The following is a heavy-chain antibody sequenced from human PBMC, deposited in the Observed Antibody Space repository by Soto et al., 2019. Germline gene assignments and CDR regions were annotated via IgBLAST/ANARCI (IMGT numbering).Heavy chain of an antibody. Sequence: GGSLRLSCVVSGFTFSDYSMHWVHQRPGEGPVWVSRIYPDGSNTKYADSVRGRFTISRDNAKNTLYMQLNSLRPEDTAVYYCARASVTADGPLDYWGQGALVTVSS. J-gene: IGHJ4*02. D-gene: IGHD6-13*01. CDR2: IYPDGSNT. CDR3: ARASVTADGPLDY. V-gene: IGHV3-74*01. CDR1: GFTFSDYS.